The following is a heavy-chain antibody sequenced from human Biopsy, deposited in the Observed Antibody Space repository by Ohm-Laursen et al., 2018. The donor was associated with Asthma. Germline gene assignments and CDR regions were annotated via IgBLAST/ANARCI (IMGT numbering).Heavy chain of an antibody. CDR1: GFSFGSFG. D-gene: IGHD6-19*01. V-gene: IGHV3-30*03. CDR2: ISYDGSSI. J-gene: IGHJ4*02. CDR3: AREGVAGTHIED. Sequence: SLRLSCAASGFSFGSFGMHWVRQAPGKGLEWVAVISYDGSSIYYADSVKGRFTISRDNSKNTLSLQMNSLTAEDTTVYYCAREGVAGTHIEDWGQGTLVTVSS.